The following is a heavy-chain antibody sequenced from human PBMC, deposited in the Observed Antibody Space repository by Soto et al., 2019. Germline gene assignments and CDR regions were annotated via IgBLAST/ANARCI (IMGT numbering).Heavy chain of an antibody. D-gene: IGHD4-4*01. CDR2: IKQDGTEK. CDR1: GFTFSSYW. CDR3: ARGQYGGKGY. J-gene: IGHJ4*02. Sequence: GGSLRLSCAASGFTFSSYWMTWDRQAPGKGLEWVANIKQDGTEKYYVDSVKDRFTISRDNAKNTLYLQVKSLCAEDTAVYYYARGQYGGKGYWGQGTLVTVSS. V-gene: IGHV3-7*03.